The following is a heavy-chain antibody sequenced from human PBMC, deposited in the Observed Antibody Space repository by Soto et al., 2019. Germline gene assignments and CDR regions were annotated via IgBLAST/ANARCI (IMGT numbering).Heavy chain of an antibody. CDR3: ASPPIVATIVNYYYGMDV. CDR1: GVTFSSYA. D-gene: IGHD5-12*01. Sequence: QVQLVQSGAEVKKPGSSVKVSCAASGVTFSSYAISWVRQAPGQGLEWMGGIIPNVGTADYAQKFQGRVTITADESTSTAYMELSSLRSEDTAVYYCASPPIVATIVNYYYGMDVWGQGTTVTVSS. J-gene: IGHJ6*02. V-gene: IGHV1-69*12. CDR2: IIPNVGTA.